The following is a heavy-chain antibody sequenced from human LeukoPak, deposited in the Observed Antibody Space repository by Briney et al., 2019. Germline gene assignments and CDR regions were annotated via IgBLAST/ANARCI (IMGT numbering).Heavy chain of an antibody. CDR2: ISGSGDST. J-gene: IGHJ4*02. CDR1: GFTFSSYA. CDR3: AKGRSGVSSAAINY. D-gene: IGHD2-2*01. Sequence: GSLRLSCAASGFTFSSYAMSWVRQAPGKGLEWVSTISGSGDSTYYADSVKGRFTISRDNSKNTLHLQMNSLRAEDTAVYSCAKGRSGVSSAAINYWGRGTLVTVSS. V-gene: IGHV3-23*01.